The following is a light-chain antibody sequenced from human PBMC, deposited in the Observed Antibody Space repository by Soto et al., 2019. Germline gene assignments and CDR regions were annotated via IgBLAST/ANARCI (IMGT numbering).Light chain of an antibody. Sequence: EIVLKQSPGIVFLARGISATISCRASQNVYSNYLDWYKQKPGQARRVLIYAAFVRATGIPDRFSGSGSGTDFTLTISGLEPEDFAVYYCQQYDSSPRTFGQGTKVDIK. CDR2: AAF. J-gene: IGKJ1*01. V-gene: IGKV3-20*01. CDR3: QQYDSSPRT. CDR1: QNVYSNY.